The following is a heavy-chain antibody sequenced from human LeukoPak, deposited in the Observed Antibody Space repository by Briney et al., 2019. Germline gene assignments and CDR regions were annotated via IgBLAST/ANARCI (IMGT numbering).Heavy chain of an antibody. J-gene: IGHJ4*02. CDR3: ATDPVGYCSSDSCYSVDY. Sequence: ASVKVSCKASGYTFTGYYMHWVRQAPGQGLEWMGWINPNSGGTNYAQKFQGRVTMTRDTSISTAYMELSRLRSEDTAVYYCATDPVGYCSSDSCYSVDYWGQGSLVTVSS. V-gene: IGHV1-2*02. CDR2: INPNSGGT. D-gene: IGHD2-15*01. CDR1: GYTFTGYY.